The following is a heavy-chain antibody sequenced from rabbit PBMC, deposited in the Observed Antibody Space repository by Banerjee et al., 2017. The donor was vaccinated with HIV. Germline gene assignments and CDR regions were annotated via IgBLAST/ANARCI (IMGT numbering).Heavy chain of an antibody. V-gene: IGHV1S40*01. CDR2: IDVGSSGAT. CDR3: ARDRDWTLDS. Sequence: KPGASLTLTCTASGFDLSSYYMCWVRQAPGKGPGWIACIDVGSSGATYYASWAKGRFTISKTSSTTVTLQMTSLTAADTATYFCARDRDWTLDSWGPGTLVTVS. CDR1: GFDLSSYY. J-gene: IGHJ4*01. D-gene: IGHD4-2*01.